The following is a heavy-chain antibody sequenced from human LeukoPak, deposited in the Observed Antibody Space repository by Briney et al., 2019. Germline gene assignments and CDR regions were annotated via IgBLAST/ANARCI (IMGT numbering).Heavy chain of an antibody. J-gene: IGHJ4*02. Sequence: ASPKVSRVVSGYTLTELSMYWGRQGPGEGGGWGGGFGPEDGETIYAQKLQGRVTMTEDTSTDTAYMELSSLRSEDTAVYYCATALLRFLEWSWGYWGQGTLVTVSS. CDR1: GYTLTELS. CDR2: FGPEDGET. D-gene: IGHD3-3*01. V-gene: IGHV1-24*01. CDR3: ATALLRFLEWSWGY.